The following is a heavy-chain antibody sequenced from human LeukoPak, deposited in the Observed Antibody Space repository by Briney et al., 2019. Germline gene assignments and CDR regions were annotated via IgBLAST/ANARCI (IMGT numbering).Heavy chain of an antibody. D-gene: IGHD4-17*01. J-gene: IGHJ4*02. Sequence: GGSLRLSCAASGFTFSNYGMHWVRQAPGKGLEWVALIWYDAGNQYYADSVKGRFTISRDNSKNTLYLQMNSLRADDTAVYYCARMAKSVTTTAPYYFDYWGQGTLVTVSS. CDR1: GFTFSNYG. V-gene: IGHV3-33*01. CDR3: ARMAKSVTTTAPYYFDY. CDR2: IWYDAGNQ.